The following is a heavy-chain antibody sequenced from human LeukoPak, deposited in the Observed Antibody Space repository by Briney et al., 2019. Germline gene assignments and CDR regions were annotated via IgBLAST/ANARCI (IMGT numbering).Heavy chain of an antibody. V-gene: IGHV4-31*03. Sequence: PSQTLSLTCTVSGGSISSGGYYWSWIRQHPGKGLEWIGYIYYSGSTYYNPSLKSRVTISVDTSKNQFSLKLSSVTAADTAVYYCARVVVPAAIVGYWGQGTLVTVSS. D-gene: IGHD2-2*02. CDR1: GGSISSGGYY. CDR3: ARVVVPAAIVGY. J-gene: IGHJ4*02. CDR2: IYYSGST.